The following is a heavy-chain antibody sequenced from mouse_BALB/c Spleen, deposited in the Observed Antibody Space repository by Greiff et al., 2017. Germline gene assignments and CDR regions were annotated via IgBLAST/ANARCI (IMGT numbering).Heavy chain of an antibody. J-gene: IGHJ3*01. D-gene: IGHD2-3*01. V-gene: IGHV5-6-4*01. CDR1: GFTFSSYT. CDR3: AREGDDGYPWFAY. Sequence: EVHLVESGGGLVQPGGSLKLSCAASGFTFSSYTMSWVRQTPEKRLEWVAYISNGGSYTYYPDSVKGRFTISRDNAKNNLYLQMSSLKSEDTAMYYCAREGDDGYPWFAYWGQGTLVTVSA. CDR2: ISNGGSYT.